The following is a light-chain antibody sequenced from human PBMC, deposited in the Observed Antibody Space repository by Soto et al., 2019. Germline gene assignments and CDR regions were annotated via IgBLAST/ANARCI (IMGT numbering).Light chain of an antibody. J-gene: IGKJ5*01. Sequence: AIRMTQSPSSLSASTGDSVTITCRASQGIISYLAWYQQKPGKAPKLLIYAAFTLHSGVPARFSSSGSGTYFTLTISSLQPEDFGTYYCQEASRIPITFGQGTRLEIK. CDR1: QGIISY. CDR3: QEASRIPIT. V-gene: IGKV1-8*01. CDR2: AAF.